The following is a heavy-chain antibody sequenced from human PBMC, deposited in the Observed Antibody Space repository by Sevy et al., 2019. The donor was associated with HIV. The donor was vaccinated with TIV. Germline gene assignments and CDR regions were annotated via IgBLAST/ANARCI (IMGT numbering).Heavy chain of an antibody. J-gene: IGHJ6*02. D-gene: IGHD2-2*01. CDR2: ISGSGDST. V-gene: IGHV3-23*01. Sequence: GGSLRLSCAASGFTFSNYAINWVRQAPGKGLEWVSRISGSGDSTFYADSVKGRFTISRGNSKNTVHLQMNSLRVEDMAVYYCAKVLVPADIDPLYYYAYGMDVWGQGTTVNVSS. CDR3: AKVLVPADIDPLYYYAYGMDV. CDR1: GFTFSNYA.